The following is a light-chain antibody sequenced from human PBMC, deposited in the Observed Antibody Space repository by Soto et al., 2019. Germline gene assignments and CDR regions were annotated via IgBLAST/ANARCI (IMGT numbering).Light chain of an antibody. CDR2: EVC. J-gene: IGLJ2*01. V-gene: IGLV2-14*01. CDR3: SSYTASSTLV. Sequence: QSALTQAASVSGSPGQSITISCTGTSSDVGGYNYVSWYQQHPGKAPKLMIYEVCNRPSGVSNRFSGSKSGNTASLTISGLQTDDEADYYCSSYTASSTLVFGGGTKLTVL. CDR1: SSDVGGYNY.